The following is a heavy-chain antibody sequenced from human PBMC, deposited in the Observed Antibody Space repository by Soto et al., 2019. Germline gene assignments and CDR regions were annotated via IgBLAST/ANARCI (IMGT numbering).Heavy chain of an antibody. CDR1: GFTFDTYG. Sequence: PGGSLRLSCVASGFTFDTYGIHWVRQAPGKGLQWVALISYEGSNTYYADSVRGRFTISRDNSKNSVYLQLSGLTADDTAVHYWAKVAGGLGSFDPWGRGTLVTVSS. J-gene: IGHJ2*01. CDR3: AKVAGGLGSFDP. V-gene: IGHV3-30-3*01. D-gene: IGHD3-16*01. CDR2: ISYEGSNT.